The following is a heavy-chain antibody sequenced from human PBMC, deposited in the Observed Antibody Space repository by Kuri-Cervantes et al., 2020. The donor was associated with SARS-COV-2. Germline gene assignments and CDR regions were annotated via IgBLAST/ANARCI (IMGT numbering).Heavy chain of an antibody. CDR1: GLTFSGHW. V-gene: IGHV3-74*01. CDR3: ARDGGITIFGVVMYHGMDV. J-gene: IGHJ6*02. D-gene: IGHD3-3*01. CDR2: INPDGSYT. Sequence: GGSLRLSCAASGLTFSGHWIHWVRQAPGKGLVWVSRINPDGSYTNNADSVKGRFTISRDNAKNSLYLQMNSLRAEDTAVYYCARDGGITIFGVVMYHGMDVWGQGITVTVSS.